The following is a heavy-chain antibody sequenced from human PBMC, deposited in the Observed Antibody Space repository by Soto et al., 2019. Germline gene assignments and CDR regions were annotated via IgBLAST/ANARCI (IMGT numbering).Heavy chain of an antibody. CDR1: GFTLSSYG. CDR3: ANTQRIQLWAYYYGTDV. Sequence: GGSLRLSCAASGFTLSSYGMHWVRQAPGKGLEWVAVISYDGSNKYYADSVKGRFTISRDNSKNTRYLQMNSLRAEDTAAHYCANTQRIQLWAYYYGTDVWGQGTTVTVSS. D-gene: IGHD5-18*01. CDR2: ISYDGSNK. V-gene: IGHV3-30*18. J-gene: IGHJ6*02.